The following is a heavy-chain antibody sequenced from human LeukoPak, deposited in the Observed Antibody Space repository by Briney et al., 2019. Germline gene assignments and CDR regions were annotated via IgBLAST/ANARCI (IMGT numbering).Heavy chain of an antibody. CDR2: ISAYNGNT. D-gene: IGHD6-13*01. V-gene: IGHV1-18*01. CDR1: GYTFTSYG. CDR3: ARGLLGEQLVQYYYYMDV. Sequence: ASVKVSCKASGYTFTSYGISWVRQAPGQGLEWMGWISAYNGNTNYAQKLQGRVTMTTDTSTSTAYMELRSLRPDDTAVYYCARGLLGEQLVQYYYYMDVWGKGTTVTISS. J-gene: IGHJ6*03.